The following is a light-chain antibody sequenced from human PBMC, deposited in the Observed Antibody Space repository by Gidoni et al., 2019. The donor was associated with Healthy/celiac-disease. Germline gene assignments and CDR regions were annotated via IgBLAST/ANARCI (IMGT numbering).Light chain of an antibody. V-gene: IGLV2-14*01. CDR3: SSYTSSSTLV. Sequence: QSALTQPASVSGSPGQSITISYTGTSSDVGGYNYVSWYQQHPGKAPKLMIYDVSNRPSGVSNRFSGSKPGNTASLTISGLQAEDEADYYCSSYTSSSTLVFGGGTKLTVL. CDR2: DVS. J-gene: IGLJ3*02. CDR1: SSDVGGYNY.